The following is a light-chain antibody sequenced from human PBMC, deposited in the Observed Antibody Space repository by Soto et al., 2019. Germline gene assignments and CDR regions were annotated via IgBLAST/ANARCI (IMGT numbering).Light chain of an antibody. CDR2: GAS. J-gene: IGKJ4*01. Sequence: EIVLTQSPATLSVSPGERATLSCRASHSVGTNLGWYQQKPGQAPRLLLFGASTRATGIPARFSGSGSGTEFTLTISSLQSEDFAVYYCQQYGDWPLTFGGGAKVEIE. CDR3: QQYGDWPLT. CDR1: HSVGTN. V-gene: IGKV3-15*01.